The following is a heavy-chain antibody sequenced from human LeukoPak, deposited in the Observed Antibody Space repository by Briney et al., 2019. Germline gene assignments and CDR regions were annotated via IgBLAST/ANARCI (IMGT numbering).Heavy chain of an antibody. CDR1: GGSISSYY. J-gene: IGHJ5*02. Sequence: PSETLSPTCTVSGGSISSYYWSWIRQPPGKGLEWIAYISDIGSINYNPSLKSRVTISLDTSKNQFSLKLSSVTAADTAVYYCARYRYSSGWINWFDPWGQGTLVTVSS. CDR3: ARYRYSSGWINWFDP. V-gene: IGHV4-59*08. D-gene: IGHD6-19*01. CDR2: ISDIGSI.